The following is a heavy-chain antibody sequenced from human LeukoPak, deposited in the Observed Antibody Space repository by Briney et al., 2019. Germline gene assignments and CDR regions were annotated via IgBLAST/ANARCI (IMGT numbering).Heavy chain of an antibody. CDR2: IYSGGST. J-gene: IGHJ3*02. CDR1: GFTVSSNY. CDR3: ARDLITMTPQPHDAFDI. Sequence: GGSLRLSCAASGFTVSSNYMSWVRQAPGKGLEWVSVIYSGGSTYYADSVKGRFTISRDNSKNTLYLQMNSLRAEDTAVYYCARDLITMTPQPHDAFDIWGQGTMVTVSS. V-gene: IGHV3-66*01. D-gene: IGHD3-22*01.